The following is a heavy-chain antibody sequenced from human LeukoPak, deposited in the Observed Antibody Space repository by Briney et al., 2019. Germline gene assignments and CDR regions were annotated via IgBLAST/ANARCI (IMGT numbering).Heavy chain of an antibody. CDR3: ARGPYYDSSGYSYFDY. V-gene: IGHV3-30-3*01. J-gene: IGHJ4*02. Sequence: PGRSLRLSCAASGFTFSSYAMHWVRQAPGKGLEWVAVISYDGSNKYYADSVKGRFTISRDNSKNTLYLRMNSLRAEDTAVYYCARGPYYDSSGYSYFDYWGQGTLVTVSS. CDR2: ISYDGSNK. CDR1: GFTFSSYA. D-gene: IGHD3-22*01.